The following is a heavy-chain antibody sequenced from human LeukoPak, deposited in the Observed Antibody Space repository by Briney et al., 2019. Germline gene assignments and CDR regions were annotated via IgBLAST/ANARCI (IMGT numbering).Heavy chain of an antibody. D-gene: IGHD6-19*01. CDR3: ARDPSGWYFVDY. CDR2: ISSSSGYI. V-gene: IGHV3-21*01. Sequence: GGSLRLSCAASGFTFSSYAMSWVRQAPGKGLEWVSSISSSSGYIYYADSVKGRFTISRDNAKNSLYLQMNSLRAEDTAVYYCARDPSGWYFVDYWGQGTLVTVSS. CDR1: GFTFSSYA. J-gene: IGHJ4*02.